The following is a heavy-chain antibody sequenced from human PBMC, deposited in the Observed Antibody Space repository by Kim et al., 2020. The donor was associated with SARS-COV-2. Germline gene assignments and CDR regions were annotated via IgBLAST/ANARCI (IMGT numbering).Heavy chain of an antibody. J-gene: IGHJ4*02. V-gene: IGHV3-23*01. Sequence: GGSLRLSCTTSGFTFTGYAMSWVRQAPGMGLEWVSSIDGSDGTTYYVDSVKGRFTISRDNSKNTLYLQMNSLRADDTAVYYCMKGGWGWIWDHWGQGTRV. CDR2: IDGSDGTT. CDR3: MKGGWGWIWDH. CDR1: GFTFTGYA. D-gene: IGHD2-2*03.